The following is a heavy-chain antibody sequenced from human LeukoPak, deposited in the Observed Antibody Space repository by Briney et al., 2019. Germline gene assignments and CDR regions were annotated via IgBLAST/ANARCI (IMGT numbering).Heavy chain of an antibody. D-gene: IGHD2-2*01. CDR3: ARGVTDIVVVPAAIYDYYYYLDV. J-gene: IGHJ6*03. Sequence: SETLSLTCTVSGGSISSHYWSWIRQPPGKGLEWIGRIYTRGSTNYNPSLQSRLTTSVAPSKNQFSLTLSSVTAADTAVYYCARGVTDIVVVPAAIYDYYYYLDVWGKGTTVTVSS. CDR1: GGSISSHY. CDR2: IYTRGST. V-gene: IGHV4-4*07.